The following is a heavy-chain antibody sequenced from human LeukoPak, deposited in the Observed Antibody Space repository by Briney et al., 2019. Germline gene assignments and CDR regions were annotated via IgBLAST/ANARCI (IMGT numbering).Heavy chain of an antibody. D-gene: IGHD5-18*01. Sequence: GASVKVSCKASGYTFTSYDINWVRQATGQGLEWMGWMNPNSGNTGYAQKFQGRVTMTRNTSISTAYMELSSLRSEDTAVYYCARAIPRRGYSYPCDAFDIWGQGTMVTVSS. CDR1: GYTFTSYD. CDR2: MNPNSGNT. CDR3: ARAIPRRGYSYPCDAFDI. V-gene: IGHV1-8*01. J-gene: IGHJ3*02.